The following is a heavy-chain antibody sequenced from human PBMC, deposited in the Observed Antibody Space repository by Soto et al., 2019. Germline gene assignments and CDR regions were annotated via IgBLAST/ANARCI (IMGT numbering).Heavy chain of an antibody. V-gene: IGHV1-69*06. CDR1: GGTFSSYA. CDR2: IIPIFGTA. J-gene: IGHJ4*02. D-gene: IGHD3-22*01. CDR3: ARGALGYDSSGLYFDY. Sequence: GASVKVSCKASGGTFSSYAISWVRQAPGQGLEWVGGIIPIFGTANYAQKFQGRVTITADKSTSTAYMELSSLRSEDTAVYYCARGALGYDSSGLYFDYWGQGTLVTVSS.